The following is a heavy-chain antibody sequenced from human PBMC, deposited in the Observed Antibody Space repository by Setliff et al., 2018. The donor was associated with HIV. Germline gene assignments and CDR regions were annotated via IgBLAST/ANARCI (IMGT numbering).Heavy chain of an antibody. Sequence: GASVKVSCKASGYTFTTYSMNWVRQAPGQGLEWMGWINTNTGNPTYAQAFTGRFVFSLDTSVSTAYLQISSLRAEDTAVYYCARFYDSGASYSDDAFDIWGQGTMVTVSS. D-gene: IGHD3-22*01. J-gene: IGHJ3*02. CDR3: ARFYDSGASYSDDAFDI. CDR2: INTNTGNP. V-gene: IGHV7-4-1*02. CDR1: GYTFTTYS.